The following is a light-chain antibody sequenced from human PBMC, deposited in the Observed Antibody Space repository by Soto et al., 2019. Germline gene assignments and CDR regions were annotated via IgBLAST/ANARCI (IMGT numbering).Light chain of an antibody. CDR2: GAS. Sequence: EIVMTQSPATLSVSPGERATLSCRASQSVSSNLAWYQQKPGQAPRLLIYGASTRATGIPARFSGSGSGTEFTLTISSMQSQDFAVYYCQHYNNWHPIIFGRGTRLEIK. CDR1: QSVSSN. V-gene: IGKV3-15*01. CDR3: QHYNNWHPII. J-gene: IGKJ5*01.